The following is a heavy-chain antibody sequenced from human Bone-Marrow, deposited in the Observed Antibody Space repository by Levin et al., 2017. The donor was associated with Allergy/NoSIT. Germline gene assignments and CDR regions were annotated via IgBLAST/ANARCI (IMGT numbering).Heavy chain of an antibody. D-gene: IGHD3-10*01. J-gene: IGHJ6*02. Sequence: GGSLRLSCAASGFTVSSNYMSWVRQAPGKGLEWVSVIYSGGSTYYADSVKGRFTISRDNSKNTLYLQMNSLRAEDTAVYYCARDPLSDYYGPSYYGMDVWGQGTTVTVSS. V-gene: IGHV3-53*01. CDR3: ARDPLSDYYGPSYYGMDV. CDR1: GFTVSSNY. CDR2: IYSGGST.